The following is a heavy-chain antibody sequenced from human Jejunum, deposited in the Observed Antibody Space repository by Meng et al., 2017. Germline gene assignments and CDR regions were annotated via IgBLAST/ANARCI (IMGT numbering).Heavy chain of an antibody. CDR2: ITSGSLK. CDR3: AKRAGGSTLSHPLFDT. Sequence: GGSLRLSCAASGFTFSHFAMTWVRQAPGKGLEWVSFITSGSLKHFADSVKDRFTITRDNSENTLSLQINSLSVEDTAIYYCAKRAGGSTLSHPLFDTWGQGTLVTVSS. V-gene: IGHV3-23*01. D-gene: IGHD6-13*01. J-gene: IGHJ5*02. CDR1: GFTFSHFA.